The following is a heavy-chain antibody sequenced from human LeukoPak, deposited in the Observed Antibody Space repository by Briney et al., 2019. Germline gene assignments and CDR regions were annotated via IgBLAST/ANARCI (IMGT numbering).Heavy chain of an antibody. J-gene: IGHJ4*02. CDR1: GYAFTGYY. CDR2: IIPILGIA. CDR3: ARAGGYDYGGNSGG. Sequence: SVKVSCKATGYAFTGYYMHWLRQAPGQGLEWMGRIIPILGIANYAQKFQGRVTIIADKSTSTAYMELSSLRSEDTAVYYCARAGGYDYGGNSGGWGQGTLVTVSS. D-gene: IGHD4-23*01. V-gene: IGHV1-69*04.